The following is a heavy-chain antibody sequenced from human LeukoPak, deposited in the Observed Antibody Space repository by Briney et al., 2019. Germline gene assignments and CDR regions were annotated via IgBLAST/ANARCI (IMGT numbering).Heavy chain of an antibody. CDR2: INPKSGST. D-gene: IGHD2-15*01. CDR3: GRRVSRGWTDY. Sequence: GASVKVSCKVSGYTLTDYYLHWVRQAPGQGLEWMGWINPKSGSTHYAQKFQGRVIMTRGTSLNTAYLELTSLRSDDTAIYFCGRRVSRGWTDYWGQGTLVTASS. CDR1: GYTLTDYY. J-gene: IGHJ4*02. V-gene: IGHV1-2*02.